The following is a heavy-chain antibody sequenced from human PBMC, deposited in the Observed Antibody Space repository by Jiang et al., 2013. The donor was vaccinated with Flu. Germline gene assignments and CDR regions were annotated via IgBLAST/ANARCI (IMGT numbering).Heavy chain of an antibody. CDR3: ARGGYYYDSSPFDY. D-gene: IGHD3-22*01. V-gene: IGHV1-18*04. CDR2: INVYNGNR. CDR1: GYTFTSNT. J-gene: IGHJ4*02. Sequence: SGAEVKKPGASVKVSCKVSGYTFTSNTISWVRQAPGQGLEWMGWINVYNGNRNNAQKLQGRVTMTTDTSTSTAYMELRSLRSDDTAVYYCARGGYYYDSSPFDYWGQGTPVTVSS.